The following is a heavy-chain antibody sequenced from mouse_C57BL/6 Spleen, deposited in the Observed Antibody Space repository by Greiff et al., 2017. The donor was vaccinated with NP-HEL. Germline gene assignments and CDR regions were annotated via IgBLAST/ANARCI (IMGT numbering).Heavy chain of an antibody. Sequence: QVQLQQPGAELVKPGASVKMSCKASGYTFTSYWITWVKQRPGQGLEWIGDIYPGSGSTNYNEKFKSKATLTVDTSSSTAYMQLSSLTSEDSAVYYCARGGQLRLREYAMDYWGQGTSVTVSS. D-gene: IGHD3-2*02. V-gene: IGHV1-55*01. CDR3: ARGGQLRLREYAMDY. CDR1: GYTFTSYW. CDR2: IYPGSGST. J-gene: IGHJ4*01.